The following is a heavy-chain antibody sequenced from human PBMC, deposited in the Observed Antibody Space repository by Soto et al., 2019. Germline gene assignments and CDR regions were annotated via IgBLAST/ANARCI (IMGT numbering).Heavy chain of an antibody. CDR3: ARDGITMVRGVNNDPGYNWFDP. CDR1: GFTFSSYG. J-gene: IGHJ5*02. D-gene: IGHD3-10*01. Sequence: GGSLRLSCAASGFTFSSYGMHWVRQAPGKGLEWVAVIWYDGSNKYYADSVKGRFTISRDNSKNTLYLQMNSLRAEDTAVYYCARDGITMVRGVNNDPGYNWFDPWGQGTLVTVSS. V-gene: IGHV3-33*01. CDR2: IWYDGSNK.